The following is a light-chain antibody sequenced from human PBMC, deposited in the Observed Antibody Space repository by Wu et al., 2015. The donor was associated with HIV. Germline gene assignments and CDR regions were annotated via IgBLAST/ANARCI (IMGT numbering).Light chain of an antibody. CDR3: QQRYNWPWT. J-gene: IGKJ1*01. Sequence: EIVLRQSPGTLSLSPGERATLSCRASQNVKWHVAWFQQKPGQVPRVLIYDSANRATGIPGKFSGSGSGTDFTLTINNLEPEDSAVYYCQQRYNWPWTFGQGTRVEI. CDR2: DSA. CDR1: QNVKWH. V-gene: IGKV3-11*01.